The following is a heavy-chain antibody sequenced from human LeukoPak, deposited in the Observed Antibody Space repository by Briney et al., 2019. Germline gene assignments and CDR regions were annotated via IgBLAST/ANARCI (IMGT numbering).Heavy chain of an antibody. D-gene: IGHD6-13*01. CDR3: ARASSSWAYYFDY. CDR1: GFTVSSNY. V-gene: IGHV3-53*01. J-gene: IGHJ4*02. Sequence: GRSLRLSCAASGFTVSSNYMSWVRQAPGKGLEWVSIIYSGGSTYSADSVKGRFTISRDNSKNTLYLQMNSLKTEDTAVYYCARASSSWAYYFDYWGQGTLVTVSS. CDR2: IYSGGST.